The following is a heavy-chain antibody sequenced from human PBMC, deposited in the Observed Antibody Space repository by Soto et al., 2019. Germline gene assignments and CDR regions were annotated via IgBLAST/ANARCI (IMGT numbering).Heavy chain of an antibody. V-gene: IGHV3-23*01. CDR3: AKDYNGSGSYYIGDDAFDI. J-gene: IGHJ3*02. Sequence: GGSLRLSCAASGFTFSSYAMSWVRQAPGKGLEWVSAISGSGGSTYYADSVKGRFTISRDNSKNTLYLQMNSLRAEDTAVYYCAKDYNGSGSYYIGDDAFDIWGQGTMVTVSS. D-gene: IGHD3-10*01. CDR1: GFTFSSYA. CDR2: ISGSGGST.